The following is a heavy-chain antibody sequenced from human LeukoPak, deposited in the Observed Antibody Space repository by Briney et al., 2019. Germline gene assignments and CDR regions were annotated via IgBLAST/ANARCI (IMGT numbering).Heavy chain of an antibody. D-gene: IGHD2-15*01. CDR1: GFTFSSYA. CDR3: AKNSAGSRYSALDC. CDR2: ISGSDGGT. Sequence: GGSLRLSCAASGFTFSSYAMSWVRQAPGKGLEWVSVISGSDGGTYYADSVKGRFTISRDNSKNTLYLQMNSLRAEDTAIFYCAKNSAGSRYSALDCWGQGTLVTVSS. J-gene: IGHJ4*02. V-gene: IGHV3-23*01.